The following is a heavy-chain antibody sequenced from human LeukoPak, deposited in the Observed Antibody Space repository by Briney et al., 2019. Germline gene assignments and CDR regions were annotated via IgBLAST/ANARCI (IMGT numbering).Heavy chain of an antibody. CDR1: GGSFSGYY. D-gene: IGHD2-2*01. V-gene: IGHV4-34*01. CDR3: ASIYCSSTSFLPYYYYYMDV. Sequence: PSETLSLTCAVYGGSFSGYYWSWIRQPPGKGLEWIGEINHSGSTNYNPSLKSRVTISVDTSKNQFSLKLSSVTAADTAVYYCASIYCSSTSFLPYYYYYMDVWGKGTTVTVSS. J-gene: IGHJ6*03. CDR2: INHSGST.